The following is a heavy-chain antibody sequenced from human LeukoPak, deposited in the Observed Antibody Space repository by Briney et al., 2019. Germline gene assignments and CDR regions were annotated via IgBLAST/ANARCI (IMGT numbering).Heavy chain of an antibody. V-gene: IGHV3-23*01. J-gene: IGHJ4*02. D-gene: IGHD4-17*01. CDR2: ISGSGGST. CDR3: AKANRGDSVEADY. Sequence: GGSLRLSCAASGFTFSSYAMSWVPQAPGKGLEWVSAISGSGGSTYYADSVKGRFTISRDNSKNTLYLQMNSLRAEDTAVYYCAKANRGDSVEADYWGQGTLVTVSS. CDR1: GFTFSSYA.